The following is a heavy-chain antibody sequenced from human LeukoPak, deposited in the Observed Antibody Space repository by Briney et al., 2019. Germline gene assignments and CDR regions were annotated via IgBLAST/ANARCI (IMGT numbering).Heavy chain of an antibody. V-gene: IGHV4-59*02. J-gene: IGHJ4*02. CDR1: GGSVNGYY. D-gene: IGHD1-7*01. Sequence: SETLSLTCTVSGGSVNGYYWNWIRQPPGKGLEWSGFIHYSGLTVYSPSFQSRVTISADTSRNQSSLDLSSVTAADTALYYCARDPPEDEWNSLDSWGQGTLVTVSS. CDR2: IHYSGLT. CDR3: ARDPPEDEWNSLDS.